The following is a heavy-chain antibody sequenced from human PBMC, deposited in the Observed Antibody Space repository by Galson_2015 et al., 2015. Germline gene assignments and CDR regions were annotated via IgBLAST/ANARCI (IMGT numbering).Heavy chain of an antibody. Sequence: NWIRQAPGKGLEWGSYVSYSSSSTIYYADSVKGRFTISRDNAENSLYLQMNSLRDEDTAVYYCARGGYCSSTSCRYYYYYMDVWGKGTTVTVSS. J-gene: IGHJ6*03. D-gene: IGHD2-2*01. CDR3: ARGGYCSSTSCRYYYYYMDV. V-gene: IGHV3-48*02. CDR2: VSYSSSSTI.